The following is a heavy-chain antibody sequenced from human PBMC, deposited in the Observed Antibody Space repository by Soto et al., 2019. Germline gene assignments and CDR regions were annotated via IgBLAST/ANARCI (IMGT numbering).Heavy chain of an antibody. V-gene: IGHV1-8*01. D-gene: IGHD6-13*01. CDR1: GYTFTSYD. CDR3: ARAAQLVRVNKYYYYYDYMDV. Sequence: QVQLVQSGAEVKKPGASVKVSCKASGYTFTSYDINWVRQATGQGLEWMGWMKPNSGNTGYAQKFQGRVTMTRHTSISTAYKELSSLRSEDTAVYYWARAAQLVRVNKYYYYYDYMDVWGKGTTVTVSS. CDR2: MKPNSGNT. J-gene: IGHJ6*03.